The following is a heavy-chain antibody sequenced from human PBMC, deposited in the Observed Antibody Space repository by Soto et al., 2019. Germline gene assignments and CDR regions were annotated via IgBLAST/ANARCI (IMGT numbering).Heavy chain of an antibody. D-gene: IGHD2-15*01. Sequence: QVQLQESGPGLVKPSETLSLTCTVSGGSISSYYWSWIRQPPGKGLEWIGYIYYSGSTNYSPSLQSRVTISVDTSKNQFSLKLSSVTAADTAVYYCARYCSGGSCYLDTWGQGTLVTVSS. CDR2: IYYSGST. V-gene: IGHV4-59*01. CDR1: GGSISSYY. CDR3: ARYCSGGSCYLDT. J-gene: IGHJ5*02.